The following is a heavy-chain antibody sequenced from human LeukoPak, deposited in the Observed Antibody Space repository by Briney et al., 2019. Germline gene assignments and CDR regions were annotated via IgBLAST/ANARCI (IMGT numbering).Heavy chain of an antibody. J-gene: IGHJ4*02. CDR2: IYPGASAT. Sequence: IYPGASATRYSPSFQGQVTISANKSISTAYLQWSSLKASDTAMYYCARLPIAAAGTYFDYWGQGTLVTVSS. D-gene: IGHD6-13*01. CDR3: ARLPIAAAGTYFDY. V-gene: IGHV5-51*01.